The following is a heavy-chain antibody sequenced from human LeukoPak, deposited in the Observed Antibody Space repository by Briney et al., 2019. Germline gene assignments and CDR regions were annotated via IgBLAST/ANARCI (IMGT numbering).Heavy chain of an antibody. J-gene: IGHJ4*02. CDR3: AKGYYDILTGYSN. D-gene: IGHD3-9*01. Sequence: SVKLSCKASGGTFSSYAISWVRQAPGQGLEWMGGIFPIFGTANYAQKFQGRVTITADKSTSTAYMELSSLRSEDTAVYYCAKGYYDILTGYSNWGQGTLVTVSS. CDR2: IFPIFGTA. V-gene: IGHV1-69*06. CDR1: GGTFSSYA.